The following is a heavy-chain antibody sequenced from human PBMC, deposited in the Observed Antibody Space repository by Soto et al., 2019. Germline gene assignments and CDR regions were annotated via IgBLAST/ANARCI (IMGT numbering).Heavy chain of an antibody. D-gene: IGHD4-4*01. J-gene: IGHJ6*02. CDR1: GYTFTSYA. V-gene: IGHV1-3*01. CDR2: INAGNGNT. CDR3: ASSYSNYALIDYYYYGMDV. Sequence: QVQLVQSGAEVKKPGASVKVSCKASGYTFTSYAMYWVRQAPGQRLGWMGWINAGNGNTKDSQKFQGKPTITRDTSASTTYMALSSLRSEDTAVYYCASSYSNYALIDYYYYGMDVWGQGTTVTVSS.